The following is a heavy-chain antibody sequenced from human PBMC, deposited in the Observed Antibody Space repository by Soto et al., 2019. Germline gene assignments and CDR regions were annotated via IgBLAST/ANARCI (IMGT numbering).Heavy chain of an antibody. J-gene: IGHJ3*02. Sequence: ASVKVSCKVSGYTLTELSMHWVRQAPGKGLEWMGGFDTEDGETIYAQKFQGRVTMTEDTSTDTAYMELSSLRSEDTAVYYCATELQPRSEDAFEIWGQGTMVPVS. D-gene: IGHD2-15*01. CDR2: FDTEDGET. CDR1: GYTLTELS. V-gene: IGHV1-24*01. CDR3: ATELQPRSEDAFEI.